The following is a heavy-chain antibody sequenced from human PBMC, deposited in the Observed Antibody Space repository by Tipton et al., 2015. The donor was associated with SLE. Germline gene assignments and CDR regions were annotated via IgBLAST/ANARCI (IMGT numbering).Heavy chain of an antibody. CDR2: ISAYNGNT. V-gene: IGHV1-18*01. CDR3: ASDDSLVVLAAPYAFDL. Sequence: QLVQSGAEVKKPGDSVKVSCKASGYTFTSYGISWVRQAPGQGLEWMGWISAYNGNTNYAKKLQGRVTMTTDSSTSTAYMELRSLRSDDTAVYYRASDDSLVVLAAPYAFDLWGQGTMVTVSS. J-gene: IGHJ3*01. CDR1: GYTFTSYG. D-gene: IGHD2-15*01.